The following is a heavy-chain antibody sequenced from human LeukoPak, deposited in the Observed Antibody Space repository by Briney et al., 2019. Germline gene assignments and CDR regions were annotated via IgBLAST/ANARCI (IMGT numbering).Heavy chain of an antibody. CDR2: INPNSGGT. Sequence: ASVKVSCKASGYTFTDYYLHWVRQAPGQGLEWMGWINPNSGGTNYAQKFQGRVTLTRDTSITTTYMELSRLRSDDTAVYYCARDGNFDYWGQGTLVTVSS. CDR1: GYTFTDYY. J-gene: IGHJ4*02. V-gene: IGHV1-2*02. D-gene: IGHD2-21*01. CDR3: ARDGNFDY.